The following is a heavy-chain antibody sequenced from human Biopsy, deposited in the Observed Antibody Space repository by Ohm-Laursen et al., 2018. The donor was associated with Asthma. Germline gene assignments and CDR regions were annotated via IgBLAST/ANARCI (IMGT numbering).Heavy chain of an antibody. V-gene: IGHV4-59*07. CDR2: VYWTGST. CDR3: VRAVRNEQWLAPFDY. J-gene: IGHJ4*02. CDR1: GGSISSFY. D-gene: IGHD6-19*01. Sequence: SDTLSLTCRVYGGSISSFYWSWIRQSPEKGLEWMGYVYWTGSTNYNPSLKSRITMSADTSKNRMFLELTSVTAADTAIYYCVRAVRNEQWLAPFDYWGQGKPVTVSS.